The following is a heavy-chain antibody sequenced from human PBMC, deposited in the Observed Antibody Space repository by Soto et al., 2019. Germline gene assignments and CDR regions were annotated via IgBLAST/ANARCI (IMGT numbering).Heavy chain of an antibody. CDR2: INPSGGST. CDR3: ASEYNWNYAAFDI. D-gene: IGHD1-7*01. CDR1: GYTFTSYY. V-gene: IGHV1-46*01. J-gene: IGHJ3*02. Sequence: ASVKVSCKTSGYTFTSYYMHWVRQAPGQGLEWMGIINPSGGSTSYAQKFQGRVTMTRDTSTSTVYMELSSLRSEDTAVYYCASEYNWNYAAFDIWGQGTMVTVSS.